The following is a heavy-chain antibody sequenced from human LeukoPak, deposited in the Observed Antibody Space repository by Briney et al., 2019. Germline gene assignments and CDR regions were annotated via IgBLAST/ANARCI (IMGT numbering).Heavy chain of an antibody. CDR3: AKTHKPAVAGTGRNY. CDR2: ISGSGGST. V-gene: IGHV3-23*01. Sequence: PGGSLRLSCAASGFTFSSYSMNWVRQAPGKGLEWVSAISGSGGSTYYADSVKGRFTISRDNSKNTLYLQMNSLRAEDTAVYYCAKTHKPAVAGTGRNYWGQGTLVTVSS. D-gene: IGHD6-19*01. J-gene: IGHJ4*02. CDR1: GFTFSSYS.